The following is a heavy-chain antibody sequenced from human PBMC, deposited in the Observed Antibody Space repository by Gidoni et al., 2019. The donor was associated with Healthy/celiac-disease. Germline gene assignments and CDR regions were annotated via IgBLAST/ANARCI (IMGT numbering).Heavy chain of an antibody. D-gene: IGHD2-15*01. CDR3: AREYCSGGSCYGWYFDL. CDR1: GFPFSSYS. V-gene: IGHV3-21*01. J-gene: IGHJ2*01. CDR2: ISSSSSYI. Sequence: EVQLVESGGGLVKPGGSLRLSCAASGFPFSSYSMNWVRQAPGKGLEWVSSISSSSSYIYYADSVKGRFTISRDNAKNSLYLQMNSLRAEDTAVYYCAREYCSGGSCYGWYFDLWGRGTLVTVSS.